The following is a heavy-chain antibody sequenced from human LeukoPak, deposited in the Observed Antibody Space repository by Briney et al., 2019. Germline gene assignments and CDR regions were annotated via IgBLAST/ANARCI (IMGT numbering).Heavy chain of an antibody. Sequence: ASVKVSCKASGYTFTFYGITWVRQAPGQGLEWMGWISTLNGKTNYAQKLQGRVTMTTDTSTTTAYMELRSLRSDDTAVYYCARTVRYCSGGSCYQNWFDSWGQGTLVTVSS. CDR3: ARTVRYCSGGSCYQNWFDS. CDR1: GYTFTFYG. D-gene: IGHD2-15*01. V-gene: IGHV1-18*01. CDR2: ISTLNGKT. J-gene: IGHJ5*01.